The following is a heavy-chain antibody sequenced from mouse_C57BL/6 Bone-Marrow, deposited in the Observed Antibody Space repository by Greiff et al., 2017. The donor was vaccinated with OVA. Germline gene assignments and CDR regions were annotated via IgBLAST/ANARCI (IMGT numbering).Heavy chain of an antibody. J-gene: IGHJ3*01. CDR2: INPGSGGT. CDR1: GYAFTNYL. D-gene: IGHD2-1*01. CDR3: ARIYGNYD. Sequence: VQLQESGAELVRPGTSVKVSCKASGYAFTNYLIEWVKQRPGQGLEWIGVINPGSGGTNYNEKFKGKATLTADKSSSTAYMQLSSLTSEDSAVYFCARIYGNYDWGQGTLVTVSA. V-gene: IGHV1-54*01.